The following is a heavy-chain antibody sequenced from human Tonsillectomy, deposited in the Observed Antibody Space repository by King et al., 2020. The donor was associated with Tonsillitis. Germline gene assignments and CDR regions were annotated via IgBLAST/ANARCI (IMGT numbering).Heavy chain of an antibody. V-gene: IGHV4-59*01. CDR2: IYYSGST. D-gene: IGHD2-2*01. J-gene: IGHJ2*01. CDR3: ARRGCSSTSCYAGWYFDL. CDR1: GGSISSYY. Sequence: VQLQESGPGLVKPSETLSLTCTVSGGSISSYYWSWIRQPPGKGLEWIGYIYYSGSTNYNPSLKSRVTISVDTSKNQFSLKLSPVTAADTAVYYCARRGCSSTSCYAGWYFDLWGRGTLVTVSS.